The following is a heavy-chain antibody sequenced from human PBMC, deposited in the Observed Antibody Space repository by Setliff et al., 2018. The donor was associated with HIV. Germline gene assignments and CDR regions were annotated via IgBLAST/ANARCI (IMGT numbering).Heavy chain of an antibody. CDR2: IKSETDGGTT. D-gene: IGHD3-22*01. J-gene: IGHJ4*02. CDR3: THMGHYFDGTGYNRMYYFDY. Sequence: GALRLSCAVSGLRVSDAWLSWVRQAPGKGLEWLARIKSETDGGTTDYAAPVKGRFTILGDDSKNMLYLVMSNLQTEDTAMYYCTHMGHYFDGTGYNRMYYFDYWGQGALVTVSS. CDR1: GLRVSDAW. V-gene: IGHV3-15*01.